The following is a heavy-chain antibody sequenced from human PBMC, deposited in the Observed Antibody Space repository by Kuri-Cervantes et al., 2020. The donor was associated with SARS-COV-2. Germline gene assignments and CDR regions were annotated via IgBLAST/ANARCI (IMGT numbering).Heavy chain of an antibody. D-gene: IGHD3-3*01. CDR1: GFTFSSYA. Sequence: GESLKISCAASGFTFSSYAMHWVRQAPGKGLEWVANIDQDGSGQYYVDSVKGRFSISRDNAKKSLYLQMNSLRAEDTAVYYCASTFLNFWSGYYEDVWGKGTTVTVSS. V-gene: IGHV3-7*01. J-gene: IGHJ6*04. CDR3: ASTFLNFWSGYYEDV. CDR2: IDQDGSGQ.